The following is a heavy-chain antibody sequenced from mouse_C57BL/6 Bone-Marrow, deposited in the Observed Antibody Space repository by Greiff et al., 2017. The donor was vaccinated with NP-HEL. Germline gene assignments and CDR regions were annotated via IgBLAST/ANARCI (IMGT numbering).Heavy chain of an antibody. CDR3: ARKRNYSNYYWYFDV. Sequence: EVQLQQSGPVLVKPGASVKMSCKASGYTFTDYYMNWVKQSHGKSLEWIGVINPYNGGTSYNQKFKGKATLTVDKSSSTADMELNSLTSEDSAVYYCARKRNYSNYYWYFDVWGTGTTVTVSS. CDR1: GYTFTDYY. J-gene: IGHJ1*03. D-gene: IGHD2-5*01. V-gene: IGHV1-19*01. CDR2: INPYNGGT.